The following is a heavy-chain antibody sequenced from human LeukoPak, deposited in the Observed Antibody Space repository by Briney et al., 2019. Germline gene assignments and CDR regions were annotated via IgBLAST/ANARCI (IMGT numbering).Heavy chain of an antibody. CDR2: ISYDGSNK. CDR3: ARVKAVAGRVDYYYYVMDV. Sequence: GRSLGLSCAASGFTFSSYAMHWVRQAPGKGLEWVAVISYDGSNKYYADSVKGRFTISRDDSKNTLYLQMNSLRPEDTAVYYCARVKAVAGRVDYYYYVMDVWGQGTTVTVSS. J-gene: IGHJ6*02. V-gene: IGHV3-30-3*01. CDR1: GFTFSSYA. D-gene: IGHD6-19*01.